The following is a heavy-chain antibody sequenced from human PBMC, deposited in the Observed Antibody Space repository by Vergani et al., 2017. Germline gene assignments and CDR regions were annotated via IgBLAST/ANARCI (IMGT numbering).Heavy chain of an antibody. Sequence: VQLVESGGGVVQPGGSLRLSCAASGFTFSNYWMDWVRQAPGKGLEWVANIKQDGSEKFYVDSVKGRFTISRDNAKNSVYLQMNSLRAEDTAVYFCARSLDYWGQGTLVTVSS. V-gene: IGHV3-7*01. CDR3: ARSLDY. CDR1: GFTFSNYW. CDR2: IKQDGSEK. J-gene: IGHJ4*02.